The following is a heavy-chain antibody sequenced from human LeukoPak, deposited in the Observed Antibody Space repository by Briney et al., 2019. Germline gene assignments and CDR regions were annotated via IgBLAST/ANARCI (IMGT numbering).Heavy chain of an antibody. CDR2: INPSCGST. Sequence: ASVKASCKASGYTFTSYYMQWVRQPPGQGLEWVGIINPSCGSTSYAQKFQGRVHMTSAMSTSTVYIELSSLSSGDPALFYRSEVYRVGAPRGDLGYWGKGTLVTVSS. D-gene: IGHD1-26*01. CDR3: SEVYRVGAPRGDLGY. V-gene: IGHV1-46*01. CDR1: GYTFTSYY. J-gene: IGHJ4*02.